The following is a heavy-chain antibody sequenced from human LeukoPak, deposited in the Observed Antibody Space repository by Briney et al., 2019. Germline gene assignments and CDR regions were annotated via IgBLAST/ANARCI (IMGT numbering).Heavy chain of an antibody. CDR1: GGSISSYY. CDR2: IYYSGST. D-gene: IGHD2-15*01. Sequence: PSETLSLTCTVSGGSISSYYWSWIRQPPGKGLEWIGYIYYSGSTNYNPSLKSRVTISVDTSKNQLSLKLSSVTAADTAIYYCARDRIRGAPFDYWGQGTLVTVSS. J-gene: IGHJ4*02. V-gene: IGHV4-59*01. CDR3: ARDRIRGAPFDY.